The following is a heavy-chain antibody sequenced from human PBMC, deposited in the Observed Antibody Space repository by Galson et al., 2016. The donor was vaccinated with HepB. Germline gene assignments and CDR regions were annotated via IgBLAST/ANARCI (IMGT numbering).Heavy chain of an antibody. Sequence: SLRLSCAASGFTVGNKYMSWVRQAPGKGLEWVSLIYSGGGSLYADSVKGRFTISRSSSKNTLYLQMTNLRAEDTAVYYCGRDVGPWGQGTLVTVSS. CDR3: GRDVGP. CDR1: GFTVGNKY. J-gene: IGHJ5*02. D-gene: IGHD1-26*01. V-gene: IGHV3-53*01. CDR2: IYSGGGS.